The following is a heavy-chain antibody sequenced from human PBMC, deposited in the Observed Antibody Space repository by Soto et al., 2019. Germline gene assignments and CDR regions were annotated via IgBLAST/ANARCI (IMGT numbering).Heavy chain of an antibody. CDR2: IIPIFGTA. V-gene: IGHV1-69*13. Sequence: SVKVSCKASGGTFSSYAISWLRQAPGQGLEWMGGIIPIFGTANYAQKFQGRVTITADESTSTAYMELSSLRSEDTAVYYCASDPYYYDSTSWGQGTLVTVSS. CDR3: ASDPYYYDSTS. D-gene: IGHD3-22*01. CDR1: GGTFSSYA. J-gene: IGHJ4*02.